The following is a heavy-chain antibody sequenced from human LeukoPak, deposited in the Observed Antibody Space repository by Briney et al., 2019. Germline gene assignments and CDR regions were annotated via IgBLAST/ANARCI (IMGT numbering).Heavy chain of an antibody. CDR3: NYYDSSGNEGDAFDI. CDR2: IDWNGGST. CDR1: GFNFDDYD. Sequence: GGSLRLSCAASGFNFDDYDMSWVRQVPGKGLEWVSGIDWNGGSTGYADSVKGRFTISRDNAKNSLFLQMNSLRAEDTALYHCNYYDSSGNEGDAFDIWGQGTMVTVSS. J-gene: IGHJ3*02. V-gene: IGHV3-20*01. D-gene: IGHD3-22*01.